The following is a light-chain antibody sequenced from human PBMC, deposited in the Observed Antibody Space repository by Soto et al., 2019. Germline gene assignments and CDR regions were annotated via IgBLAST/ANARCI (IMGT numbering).Light chain of an antibody. V-gene: IGKV3-15*01. Sequence: EIVMTQSPATLSVSPGARATLSCRASQSVSSNLAWYQQKPGQAPRLLLYGASTRATGIPARFSGSGSGIVCSLSTNSLYSGDFGVCFSENYSNCVPVIFG. J-gene: IGKJ2*01. CDR2: GAS. CDR1: QSVSSN. CDR3: ENYSNCVPVI.